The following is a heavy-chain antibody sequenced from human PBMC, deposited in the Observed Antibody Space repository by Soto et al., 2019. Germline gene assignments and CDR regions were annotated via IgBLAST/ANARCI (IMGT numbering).Heavy chain of an antibody. CDR2: ISGSCASK. CDR1: GFTSSNNA. D-gene: IGHD1-26*01. J-gene: IGHJ6*02. Sequence: PGGTMRLSCAGSGFTSSNNALIWLCLSLGKGLEWLSAISGSCASKYYADSGKGRFSISRDNSKNTVSLQMTYLRAEDTAAHYFAKDRAIGRTGSHSVYQYGKDVWGQGITVTV. CDR3: AKDRAIGRTGSHSVYQYGKDV. V-gene: IGHV3-23*01.